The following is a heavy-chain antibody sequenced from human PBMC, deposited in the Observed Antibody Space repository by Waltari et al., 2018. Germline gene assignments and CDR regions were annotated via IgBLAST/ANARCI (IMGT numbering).Heavy chain of an antibody. V-gene: IGHV3-23*04. D-gene: IGHD3-10*01. CDR1: GFTFSSYA. CDR3: AKTSGGDYYYYYYMDV. J-gene: IGHJ6*03. CDR2: ISGSGGST. Sequence: EVQLVESGGGLVQPGGSLRLSCAASGFTFSSYAMSWVRQAPGKGLEWVSAISGSGGSTYYADSVKGRFTISRDNSKNTRYLQMNSLRAEDTAVYYCAKTSGGDYYYYYYMDVWGKWTTVTV.